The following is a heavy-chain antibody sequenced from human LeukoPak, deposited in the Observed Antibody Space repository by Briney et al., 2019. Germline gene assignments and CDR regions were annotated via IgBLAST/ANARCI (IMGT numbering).Heavy chain of an antibody. Sequence: SETLSLACTVSGGSISSYYWSWIRQPPGKGLEWIGYIYYSGSTNYNPSLKSRVTISVDTSKNQFSLKLSSVTAADTAVYYCARRSGAVADYWGQGTLVTVSS. V-gene: IGHV4-59*08. D-gene: IGHD6-19*01. J-gene: IGHJ4*02. CDR2: IYYSGST. CDR3: ARRSGAVADY. CDR1: GGSISSYY.